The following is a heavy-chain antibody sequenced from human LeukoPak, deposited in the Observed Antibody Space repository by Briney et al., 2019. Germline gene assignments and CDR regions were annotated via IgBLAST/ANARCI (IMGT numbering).Heavy chain of an antibody. CDR2: ISSSGSTI. CDR1: GFIFSSYE. CDR3: ARDRRSSGWYPKLDY. D-gene: IGHD6-19*01. Sequence: GGSLRLSCAASGFIFSSYEMNWVRQAPGKGLEWVSYISSSGSTIYYADSVKGRFTISRDNAKNSLYLQMNSLRAEDTAVYYCARDRRSSGWYPKLDYWGQGTLVTVSS. V-gene: IGHV3-48*03. J-gene: IGHJ4*02.